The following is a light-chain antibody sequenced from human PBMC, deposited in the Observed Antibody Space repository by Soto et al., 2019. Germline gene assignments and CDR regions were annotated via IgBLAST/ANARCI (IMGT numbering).Light chain of an antibody. Sequence: EIVMTQSPATLSVSPGERATLSCRTSQNVNSNLAWYQQKPGQAPRLLIYGASTRATGIPARFSGSGPGTEFTLTISSLQSEDFAVYYCQQYNNWPLAFGGGTKVEIK. J-gene: IGKJ4*01. V-gene: IGKV3-15*01. CDR3: QQYNNWPLA. CDR1: QNVNSN. CDR2: GAS.